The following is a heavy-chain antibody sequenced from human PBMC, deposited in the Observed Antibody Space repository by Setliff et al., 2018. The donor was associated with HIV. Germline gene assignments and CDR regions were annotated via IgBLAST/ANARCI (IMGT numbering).Heavy chain of an antibody. CDR2: ISWDGGST. CDR1: GFTFDDYT. Sequence: GGSLRLSCAASGFTFDDYTMHWVRQAPGKGLEWVSLISWDGGSTYYADSVKGRFTISRDNSKNSLYLQMNSLRTEDTALYYCAKGGLGGYSYFSYYYYGMDVWGQGTTVTVS. CDR3: AKGGLGGYSYFSYYYYGMDV. J-gene: IGHJ6*02. D-gene: IGHD5-18*01. V-gene: IGHV3-43*01.